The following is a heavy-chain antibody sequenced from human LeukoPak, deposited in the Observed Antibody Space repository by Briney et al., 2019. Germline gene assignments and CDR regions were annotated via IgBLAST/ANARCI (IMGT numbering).Heavy chain of an antibody. J-gene: IGHJ4*02. D-gene: IGHD1-26*01. CDR2: IYSGGST. V-gene: IGHV3-66*04. Sequence: ETLSLTCTVSGGSISSSSYYWGWVRQAPGKGLEWVSVIYSGGSTYYADSVKGRFTISRDNSKNTLYLQMNSLRAEDTAVYYCAGPGSGSQNWGQGTLVTVSS. CDR1: GGSISSSSYY. CDR3: AGPGSGSQN.